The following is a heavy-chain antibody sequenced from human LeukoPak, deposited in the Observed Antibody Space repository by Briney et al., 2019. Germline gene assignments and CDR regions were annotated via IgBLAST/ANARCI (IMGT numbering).Heavy chain of an antibody. J-gene: IGHJ4*02. CDR1: GFTFSSYS. V-gene: IGHV3-23*01. CDR2: ISGSGGST. Sequence: GGSLRLSCAASGFTFSSYSMSWVRQAPGKGLEWVSAISGSGGSTYYADSVKGRFTISRDNSKNTLYLQMNSLRAEDTAVYYCAKFRITMVRGVSELDYWGQGTLVTVSS. CDR3: AKFRITMVRGVSELDY. D-gene: IGHD3-10*01.